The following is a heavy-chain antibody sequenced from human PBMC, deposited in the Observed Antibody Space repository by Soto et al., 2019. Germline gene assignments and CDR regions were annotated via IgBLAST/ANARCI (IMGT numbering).Heavy chain of an antibody. CDR1: GYTFTSYD. CDR3: ARRSHSVYYYYGMDV. V-gene: IGHV1-8*01. Sequence: ASVKVSCKASGYTFTSYDINWVRQATGQGLEWMGWMNPNSGNTGYAQKFQGRVTMTRNTSISTAYMELSSLRSEDTAVYYCARRSHSVYYYYGMDVWGQGPTVTVSS. J-gene: IGHJ6*02. CDR2: MNPNSGNT. D-gene: IGHD2-21*01.